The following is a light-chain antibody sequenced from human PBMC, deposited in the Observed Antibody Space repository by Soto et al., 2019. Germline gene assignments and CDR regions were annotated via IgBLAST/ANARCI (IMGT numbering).Light chain of an antibody. CDR1: QTVSDN. CDR2: GAS. Sequence: EIVLTQSPAILSASPGERATLSCRASQTVSDNLAWYQQKPGQSPRLLIYGASTRATDIPVRFSGSGSGTEFTLTISSLQSEDFAVYYCQQYNIWPPLYTCGQGTKL. J-gene: IGKJ2*01. CDR3: QQYNIWPPLYT. V-gene: IGKV3-15*01.